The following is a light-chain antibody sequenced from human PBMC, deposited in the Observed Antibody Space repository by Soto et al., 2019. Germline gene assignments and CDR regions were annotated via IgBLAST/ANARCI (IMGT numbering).Light chain of an antibody. V-gene: IGLV2-14*01. CDR3: SSYTSSSTYV. CDR2: EVG. Sequence: QSALTQPASVSGSPGQSITISCTGTSSDVGGHNYVSWYKQHPGRAPKLMIYEVGNRPSGVSNRFSGSKSGNTASLTISGLQPEDEADYYCSSYTSSSTYVFGTGTKLTVL. J-gene: IGLJ1*01. CDR1: SSDVGGHNY.